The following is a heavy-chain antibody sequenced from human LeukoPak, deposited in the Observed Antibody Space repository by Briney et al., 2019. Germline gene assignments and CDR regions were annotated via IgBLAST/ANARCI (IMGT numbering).Heavy chain of an antibody. D-gene: IGHD2-2*02. J-gene: IGHJ5*02. CDR1: GYTFTGYY. CDR3: FSTTQYCSSTSCYKVWFDP. V-gene: IGHV1-2*02. Sequence: ASVKVSCKASGYTFTGYYMHWVRQAPGQGLEWMGWINPNSGGTNYAQKFQDRVTMTRDTSISTAYMELSRLRSDDTAVYYCFSTTQYCSSTSCYKVWFDPWGQGTLVTVSS. CDR2: INPNSGGT.